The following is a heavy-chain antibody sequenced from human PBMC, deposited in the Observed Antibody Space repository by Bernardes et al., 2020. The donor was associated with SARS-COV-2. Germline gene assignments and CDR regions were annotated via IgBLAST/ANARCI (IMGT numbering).Heavy chain of an antibody. D-gene: IGHD2-15*01. CDR3: ARNRRSAFDFDY. CDR1: GGSLSDNN. J-gene: IGHJ4*02. V-gene: IGHV4-34*01. Sequence: SETLSLTCALYGGSLSDNNWSWIRQTPGKGLEWIGEINHIGHTNYNPSLKSRVTISVDTPKNQFSLKLNSVTAADTAIYYCARNRRSAFDFDYWGQGAQVTVSS. CDR2: INHIGHT.